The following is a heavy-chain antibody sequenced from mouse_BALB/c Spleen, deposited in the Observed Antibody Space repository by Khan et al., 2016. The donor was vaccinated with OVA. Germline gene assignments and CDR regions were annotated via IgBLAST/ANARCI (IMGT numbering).Heavy chain of an antibody. Sequence: QLQESGAELVRPGASVKLSCKTSGYIFTSYWIHWVKQRSGQGLEWIARIYPGTDNSYYNEKFKDKATLTADKSSSTAYMQLSSLKSEDCDVYFWAREDALYHYDHWGQGTTLTVSS. V-gene: IGHV1S132*01. J-gene: IGHJ2*01. CDR2: IYPGTDNS. CDR3: AREDALYHYDH. CDR1: GYIFTSYW.